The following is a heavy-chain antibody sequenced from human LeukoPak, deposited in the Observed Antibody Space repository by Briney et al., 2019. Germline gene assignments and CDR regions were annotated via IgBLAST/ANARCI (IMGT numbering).Heavy chain of an antibody. CDR2: IYTSGST. D-gene: IGHD4-23*01. V-gene: IGHV4-61*02. Sequence: PSETLSLTCTVSGGSISSGDYYWSWIRQPAGKGLEWIGRIYTSGSTNYNPSLKSRVTISVDTSKNQFSLKLSSVTAADTAVYYCARHGGGNSFDYWGQGTLVTVSS. CDR3: ARHGGGNSFDY. CDR1: GGSISSGDYY. J-gene: IGHJ4*02.